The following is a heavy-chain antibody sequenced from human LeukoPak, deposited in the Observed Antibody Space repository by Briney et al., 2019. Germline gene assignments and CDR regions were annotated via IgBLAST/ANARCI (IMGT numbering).Heavy chain of an antibody. Sequence: GGSLRLSCAASGFTFSSYSMNWVRQAPGKGLEWLAVIWYDGSNKFYAGSVKGRFTISRDNSNNTLYLQMNSLRAEDTAVYYSAREGDSSSWSFDNWGQGTLVTVSS. CDR1: GFTFSSYS. D-gene: IGHD6-13*01. J-gene: IGHJ4*02. CDR3: AREGDSSSWSFDN. V-gene: IGHV3-33*08. CDR2: IWYDGSNK.